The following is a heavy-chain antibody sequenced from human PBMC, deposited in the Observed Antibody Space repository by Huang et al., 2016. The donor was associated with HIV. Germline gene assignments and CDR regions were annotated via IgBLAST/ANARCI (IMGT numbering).Heavy chain of an antibody. CDR2: ISSYNGNT. V-gene: IGHV1-18*04. CDR3: ARDLLYFGVVNGGMDV. D-gene: IGHD3-3*01. J-gene: IGHJ6*02. CDR1: GYTFTSYG. Sequence: QVQLVQSGSEVKKPGASVKVSCKASGYTFTSYGITWVRQAPGQGLEWMGWISSYNGNTRYAQNLQGRGTMTTDTATSTAYMELRSLRSDDTAVYFCARDLLYFGVVNGGMDVWGQGTTVIVSS.